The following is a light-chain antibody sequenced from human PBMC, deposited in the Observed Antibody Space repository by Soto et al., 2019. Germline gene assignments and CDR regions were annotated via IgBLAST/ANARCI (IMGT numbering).Light chain of an antibody. Sequence: DIQMTQSPSSLSASVGDRVTITCRASQTISIFLNWYQQKPGKAPKLLIYGASTLQGGVPSRFSGSGPGTDFTLTISRLQPEDFATYYCQRSYGSPPWTFGQGTKVDIK. V-gene: IGKV1-39*01. CDR1: QTISIF. CDR2: GAS. CDR3: QRSYGSPPWT. J-gene: IGKJ1*01.